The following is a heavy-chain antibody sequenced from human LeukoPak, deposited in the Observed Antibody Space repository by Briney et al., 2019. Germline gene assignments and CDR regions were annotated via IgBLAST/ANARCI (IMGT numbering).Heavy chain of an antibody. D-gene: IGHD6-19*01. V-gene: IGHV3-30*18. CDR1: GFTFGSYA. J-gene: IGHJ4*02. CDR3: AKLGSSGLEDFDY. CDR2: ISYDGSNK. Sequence: GGSLRLSCAASGFTFGSYAMNWVRQAPGKGLEWVAVISYDGSNKYYADSVKGRFTVSRDNSKNTLYLQMNSLRTEDTAVYYCAKLGSSGLEDFDYWGQGTLVTVSS.